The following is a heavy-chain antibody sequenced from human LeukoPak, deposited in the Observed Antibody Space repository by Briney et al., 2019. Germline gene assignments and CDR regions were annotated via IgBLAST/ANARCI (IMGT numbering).Heavy chain of an antibody. CDR1: GFTFSSYS. CDR3: ARDRSRFLEWRLSPHDY. D-gene: IGHD3-3*01. V-gene: IGHV3-48*01. J-gene: IGHJ4*02. CDR2: ISSSSSTI. Sequence: PGGSLRLSCAASGFTFSSYSMNWVRQAPGKGLERVSYISSSSSTIYYADSVKGRFTISRDNAKKSLYLQMNSLRAEDTAVYYCARDRSRFLEWRLSPHDYWGQGTLVTVSS.